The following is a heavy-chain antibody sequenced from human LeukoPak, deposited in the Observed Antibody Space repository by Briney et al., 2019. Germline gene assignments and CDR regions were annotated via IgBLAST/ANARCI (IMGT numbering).Heavy chain of an antibody. CDR1: GFSFSSYA. V-gene: IGHV3-23*01. Sequence: GGSLRLSCAASGFSFSSYAMSWVRQAPGKGLEWVSLVSGSGSSTYYADSVKGRFTISRDNSKITVYLQMNSLTAEDTAIYYCAKDSRGHDKPFDNWGQGTLVTVSS. CDR3: AKDSRGHDKPFDN. J-gene: IGHJ4*02. CDR2: VSGSGSST. D-gene: IGHD5-12*01.